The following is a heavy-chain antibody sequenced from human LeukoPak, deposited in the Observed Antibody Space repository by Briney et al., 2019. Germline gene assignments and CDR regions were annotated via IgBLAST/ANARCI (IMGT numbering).Heavy chain of an antibody. CDR2: IYYSGST. Sequence: SETLSLTCTVSGGSVSSGDYYWSWIRQPPGKGLEWIGYIYYSGSTYYNPSLKSRVTISVDTSKNQFSLKLSSVTAADTAVYYCARTVYYDILTGYWVGFDPWGQGTLVTVSS. J-gene: IGHJ5*02. D-gene: IGHD3-9*01. CDR1: GGSVSSGDYY. V-gene: IGHV4-30-4*01. CDR3: ARTVYYDILTGYWVGFDP.